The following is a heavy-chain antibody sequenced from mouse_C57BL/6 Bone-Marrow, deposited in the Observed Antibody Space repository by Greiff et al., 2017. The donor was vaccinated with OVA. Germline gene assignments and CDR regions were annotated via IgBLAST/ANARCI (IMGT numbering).Heavy chain of an antibody. CDR3: ASAVFAY. CDR1: GYTFTSSW. J-gene: IGHJ3*01. V-gene: IGHV1-50*01. CDR2: IDPSDSYP. Sequence: QVQLQQPGAELVKPGASVKLSCKASGYTFTSSWMQWVKQRPGQGLEWIGEIDPSDSYPNYNQKLKGKATLTVDTSSSTAYMQLNSLTSEDSAVYYCASAVFAYWGQGTLVTVSA.